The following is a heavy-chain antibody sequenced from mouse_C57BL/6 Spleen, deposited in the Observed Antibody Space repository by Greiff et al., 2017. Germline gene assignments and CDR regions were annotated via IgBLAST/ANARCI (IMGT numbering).Heavy chain of an antibody. Sequence: VQLQQSGPVLVKPGASVKMSCKASGYTFTDYYMNWVKQSHGKSLEWIGVINPYNGGTSYNQKFKGKATLTVDKSSSTAYMELNSLTSEDSAVYYCARSWGGPGYWGQGTTLTVSS. J-gene: IGHJ2*01. V-gene: IGHV1-19*01. CDR3: ARSWGGPGY. D-gene: IGHD4-1*01. CDR1: GYTFTDYY. CDR2: INPYNGGT.